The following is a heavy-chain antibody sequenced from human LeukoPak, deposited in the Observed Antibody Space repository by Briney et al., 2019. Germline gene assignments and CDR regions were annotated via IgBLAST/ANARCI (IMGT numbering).Heavy chain of an antibody. CDR3: ARGQYFKILTGSFQY. CDR1: GYIFTGYY. J-gene: IGHJ4*02. D-gene: IGHD3-9*01. Sequence: ASVKVSCKASGYIFTGYYMHWVRQAPGQGLEWMGWINPNTGDTNYAQKFQGRVTMTRDTSISTAYMELSSLTSDDTAYYYCARGQYFKILTGSFQYWGQGTLVTVSS. V-gene: IGHV1-2*02. CDR2: INPNTGDT.